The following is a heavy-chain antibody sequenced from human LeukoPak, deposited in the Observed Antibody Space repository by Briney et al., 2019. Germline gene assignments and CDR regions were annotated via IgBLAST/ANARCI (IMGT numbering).Heavy chain of an antibody. CDR2: ISSSSSYI. D-gene: IGHD3-3*01. CDR3: ARVGNYDSWSGYGYMDV. CDR1: GFTFSSYS. V-gene: IGHV3-21*01. J-gene: IGHJ6*03. Sequence: GGSLRLSCAASGFTFSSYSMNWVRQAPGKGLEWASSISSSSSYIYYADSVKGRFTISRDNAKNSLYLQMNSLRAEDTAAYYCARVGNYDSWSGYGYMDVWGKGTTVTVSS.